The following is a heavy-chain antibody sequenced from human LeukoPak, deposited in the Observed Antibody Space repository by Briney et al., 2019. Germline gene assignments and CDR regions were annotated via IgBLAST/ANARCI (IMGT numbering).Heavy chain of an antibody. CDR3: AKVADYGDYAPLGH. Sequence: GGSLRLSRAASGFSFSSYAMTWVRQAPGKGLQLVSSITTTSDYIYYSDSVKGRFTIYRDNAKNSLYLQMNSLRAEDTAVYYCAKVADYGDYAPLGHWGQGTLVTVSS. CDR2: ITTTSDYI. V-gene: IGHV3-21*01. D-gene: IGHD4-17*01. J-gene: IGHJ4*01. CDR1: GFSFSSYA.